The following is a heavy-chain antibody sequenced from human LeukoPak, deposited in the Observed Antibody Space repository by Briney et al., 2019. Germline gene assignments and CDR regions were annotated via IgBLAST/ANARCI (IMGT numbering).Heavy chain of an antibody. Sequence: GGSLRLSCAASGFTFSSYTMNWVRQAPGKGLEWLSSISISSSYIYYADSVKGRFSISRDNAKKSLYLQMSSLRAEDTAVYYCARHGGYCTGGGCSGDAFNIWGQGTLVTVSS. CDR1: GFTFSSYT. D-gene: IGHD2-15*01. CDR3: ARHGGYCTGGGCSGDAFNI. V-gene: IGHV3-21*01. CDR2: ISISSSYI. J-gene: IGHJ3*02.